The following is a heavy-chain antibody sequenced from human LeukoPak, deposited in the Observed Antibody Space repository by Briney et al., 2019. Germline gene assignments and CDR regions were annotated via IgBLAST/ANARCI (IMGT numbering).Heavy chain of an antibody. V-gene: IGHV1-69*05. CDR3: ARCGYSYGPYYYYYYMDV. CDR2: IIPIFGTA. Sequence: VASVKVSCKASGGTFSSYAISWVRQAPGQGLEWMGGIIPIFGTANYAQKFQGRVTITTVESTSTAYMELSSLRSEDTAVYYCARCGYSYGPYYYYYYMDVWGKGTTVTVSS. CDR1: GGTFSSYA. J-gene: IGHJ6*03. D-gene: IGHD5-18*01.